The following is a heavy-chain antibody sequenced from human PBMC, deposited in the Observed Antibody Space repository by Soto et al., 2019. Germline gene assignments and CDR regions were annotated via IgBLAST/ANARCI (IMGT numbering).Heavy chain of an antibody. J-gene: IGHJ6*02. CDR2: LYSGDSDT. V-gene: IGHV5-51*01. Sequence: PGESLKTYFKRPGYSFTSYWIAWGRQMPGKGLEWMGILYSGDSDTRYSPSFQGQVTIEADKSISTAYLPWGSPKASGAARNYRGRRRWLRSSSCYYDFGIDVWGPGTTVPVS. CDR3: GRRRWLRSSSCYYDFGIDV. CDR1: GYSFTSYW. D-gene: IGHD6-6*01.